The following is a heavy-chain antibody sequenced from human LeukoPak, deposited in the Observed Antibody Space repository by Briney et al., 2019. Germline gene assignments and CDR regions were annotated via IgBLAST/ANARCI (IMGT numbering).Heavy chain of an antibody. CDR3: ARRHCSSTSCYRDVGYNWFDP. CDR2: INHSGST. J-gene: IGHJ5*02. CDR1: GGSFSGYY. V-gene: IGHV4-34*01. Sequence: SETLSLTCAVYGGSFSGYYWSWIRQPPGKGLEWIGEINHSGSTNYNPSLKSRVTISVGTSKNQFSLKLSSVTAADTAVYYCARRHCSSTSCYRDVGYNWFDPWGQGTLVTVSS. D-gene: IGHD2-2*01.